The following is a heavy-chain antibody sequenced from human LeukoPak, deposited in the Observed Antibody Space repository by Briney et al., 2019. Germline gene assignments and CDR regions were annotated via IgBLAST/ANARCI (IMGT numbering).Heavy chain of an antibody. Sequence: GGSLRLSCTASGFTFDDFGMAWVRQVPGKGLECVSSINWNGETTLYPVSVEGRFTISRDNAKTSLYLQLSSLRAEDTALYYCARERFGSDYYLDVWGRGTTVTVSS. V-gene: IGHV3-20*04. CDR3: ARERFGSDYYLDV. CDR1: GFTFDDFG. CDR2: INWNGETT. D-gene: IGHD3-10*01. J-gene: IGHJ6*03.